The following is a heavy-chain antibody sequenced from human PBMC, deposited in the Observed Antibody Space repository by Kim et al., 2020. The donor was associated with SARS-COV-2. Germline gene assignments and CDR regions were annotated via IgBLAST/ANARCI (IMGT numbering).Heavy chain of an antibody. CDR2: IYHSGST. CDR3: ARRIPGGMDV. D-gene: IGHD2-21*01. J-gene: IGHJ6*02. CDR1: GGSISSGGYS. V-gene: IGHV4-30-2*01. Sequence: SETLSLTCAVSGGSISSGGYSWSWIRQPPGKGLECIGYIYHSGSTYYNPSLKSRVTISVDRSKNQFSLKLSSVTAADTAVYYCARRIPGGMDVWGQGTTVTVSS.